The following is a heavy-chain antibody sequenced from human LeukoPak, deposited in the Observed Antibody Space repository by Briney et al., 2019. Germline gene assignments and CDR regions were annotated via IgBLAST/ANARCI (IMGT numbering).Heavy chain of an antibody. V-gene: IGHV4-30-2*01. CDR1: GGSINSGGYS. CDR2: IYHSGST. CDR3: ARGGYGDYGMDV. D-gene: IGHD4-17*01. J-gene: IGHJ6*02. Sequence: SQTLSLTCAVSGGSINSGGYSWSWIRQPPGKGLEWIGYIYHSGSTYYNPSLKSRVTISVDRSKNQFSLKLSSVTDADTAVYYCARGGYGDYGMDVWGQGTTVTVSS.